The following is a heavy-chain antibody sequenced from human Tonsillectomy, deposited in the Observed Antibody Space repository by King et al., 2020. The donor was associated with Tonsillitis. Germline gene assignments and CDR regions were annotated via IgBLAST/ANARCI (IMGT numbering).Heavy chain of an antibody. V-gene: IGHV1-18*04. CDR3: ARDFEGYSSGWPNFDY. D-gene: IGHD6-19*01. J-gene: IGHJ4*02. Sequence: QLVQSGAEVKKPGASVKVSCKASGYTFTSYGISWVRQAPGQGLEWMGWISAYNGNTNYAQKLQGRVTMTTDTSTTTAYMELRSLRSDDTAVYYCARDFEGYSSGWPNFDYWGQGTLVTVPS. CDR1: GYTFTSYG. CDR2: ISAYNGNT.